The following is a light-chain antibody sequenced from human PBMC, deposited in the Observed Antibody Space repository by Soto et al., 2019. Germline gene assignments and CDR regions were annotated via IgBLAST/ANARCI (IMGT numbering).Light chain of an antibody. CDR3: QSFDSSLTCPI. Sequence: QSVLTQPPSVSGAPGQRVTISCTGSNSNIGTDYGVHWYQQFPGTAPKLLISNYTNRPSGVPDRFSGSRSGSSASLAITGLQSEDEADYYCQSFDSSLTCPILGVGTKLTVL. CDR1: NSNIGTDYG. J-gene: IGLJ2*01. V-gene: IGLV1-40*01. CDR2: NYT.